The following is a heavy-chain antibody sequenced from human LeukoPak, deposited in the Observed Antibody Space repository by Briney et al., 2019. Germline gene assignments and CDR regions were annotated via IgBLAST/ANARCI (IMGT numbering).Heavy chain of an antibody. CDR3: ATTLFYDFWSGLGP. D-gene: IGHD3-3*01. V-gene: IGHV3-23*01. J-gene: IGHJ5*02. Sequence: GGSLRLSCAASGFTFSSYAMSWVRQAPGKGLEWVLAISGSGGSTYYADSVKGRFTISRDNSKNTLYLQMNSLRAEDTAVYYCATTLFYDFWSGLGPWGQGTLVTVSS. CDR1: GFTFSSYA. CDR2: ISGSGGST.